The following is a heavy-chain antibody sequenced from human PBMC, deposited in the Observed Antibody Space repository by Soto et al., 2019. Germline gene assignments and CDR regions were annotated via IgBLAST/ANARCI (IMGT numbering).Heavy chain of an antibody. Sequence: QVQLQQWGTGLLKPAETLSLTCTVYCESFSRYSSTWIRQPPSKGLEWIGEINYYGNTVYNPSLKSRVTLSIAASNMQLSLKLTSLTGADTAVYYCAKKHYSGFHYWGQGSLVTVSS. V-gene: IGHV4-34*01. CDR2: INYYGNT. J-gene: IGHJ4*02. CDR3: AKKHYSGFHY. CDR1: CESFSRYS. D-gene: IGHD1-26*01.